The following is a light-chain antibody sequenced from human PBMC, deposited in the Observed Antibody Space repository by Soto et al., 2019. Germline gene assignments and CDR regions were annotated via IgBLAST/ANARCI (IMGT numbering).Light chain of an antibody. CDR2: GAS. V-gene: IGKV3-15*01. CDR1: QTIDTN. CDR3: QKYNNWPIN. Sequence: IVMTQSTGNLSVSPGERDTLSCRASQTIDTNLAWYQQKPGHAPRLLIFGASTRATGIPARFSGSGSGTEFSLTITSLQSEDFAVYYCQKYNNWPINCGKGPRREIK. J-gene: IGKJ5*01.